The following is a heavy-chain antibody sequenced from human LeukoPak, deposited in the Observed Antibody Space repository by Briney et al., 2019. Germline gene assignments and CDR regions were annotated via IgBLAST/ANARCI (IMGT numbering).Heavy chain of an antibody. D-gene: IGHD6-13*01. V-gene: IGHV1-3*01. Sequence: ASVKVSCKASGYTFTSYAMHWVRQAPGQRLEWMGWINAGNGNTKYSQKFQGRVTITRDTSASTAYMELSSLRSEDTAVYYCARVNKEQLVLGYFDYWGQGTLVTVSS. CDR2: INAGNGNT. J-gene: IGHJ4*02. CDR1: GYTFTSYA. CDR3: ARVNKEQLVLGYFDY.